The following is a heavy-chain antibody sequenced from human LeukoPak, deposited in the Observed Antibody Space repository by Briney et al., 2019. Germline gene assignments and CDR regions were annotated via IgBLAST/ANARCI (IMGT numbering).Heavy chain of an antibody. CDR1: GGSFSGYY. D-gene: IGHD6-19*01. CDR2: INHSGST. CDR3: ARDLSKVAVAGNWFDP. J-gene: IGHJ5*02. V-gene: IGHV4-34*01. Sequence: SETLSLTCAVYGGSFSGYYWSWIRQPPGKGLEWIGEINHSGSTNYNPSLKSRVTISVDTSKNQFSLKLSSVTAADTAVYYCARDLSKVAVAGNWFDPWGQGTLVTVSS.